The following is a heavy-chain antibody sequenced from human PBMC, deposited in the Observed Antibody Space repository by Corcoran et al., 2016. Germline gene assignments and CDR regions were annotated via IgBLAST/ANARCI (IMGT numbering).Heavy chain of an antibody. CDR1: GFTFSSYW. Sequence: EVQLVESGGGLVQPGGSLRLSCAASGFTFSSYWMSWVRQAPGKGLEWVANIKQDGSEKYFAESVEGRFTISRDNAKNSVYLQMNSLRVEDTAIYYCAREYDSSGYWADYWGQGTLVTVSS. J-gene: IGHJ4*02. V-gene: IGHV3-7*01. CDR2: IKQDGSEK. CDR3: AREYDSSGYWADY. D-gene: IGHD3-22*01.